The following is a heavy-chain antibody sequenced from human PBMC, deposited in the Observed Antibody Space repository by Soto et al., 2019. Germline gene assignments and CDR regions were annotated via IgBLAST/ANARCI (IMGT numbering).Heavy chain of an antibody. CDR2: IYYSGST. J-gene: IGHJ5*02. CDR1: GGSISSYY. D-gene: IGHD2-2*01. Sequence: SETLSLTCTVSGGSISSYYWSWIRQPPGKGLEWIGYIYYSGSTNYNPSLKSRVTISVDTSKNQFSLKLSSVTAADTAVYYCARHDNPYCSSTSCYHNWFDPWGQGTLVTVSS. CDR3: ARHDNPYCSSTSCYHNWFDP. V-gene: IGHV4-59*08.